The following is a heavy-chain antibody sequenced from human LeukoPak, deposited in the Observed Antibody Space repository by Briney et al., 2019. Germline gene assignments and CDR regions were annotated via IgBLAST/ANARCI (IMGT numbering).Heavy chain of an antibody. CDR2: VYYSGST. CDR1: GGSISSYF. V-gene: IGHV4-59*01. CDR3: ARDFRGIAAAGFDY. Sequence: PSETLSLTCTVSGGSISSYFWSWIRQPPGEGLEWIGFVYYSGSTKYNPSLKSRVTISLDTSKNQFSLKLSSVTAADTAVYYCARDFRGIAAAGFDYWGQGTLVTVSS. J-gene: IGHJ4*02. D-gene: IGHD6-13*01.